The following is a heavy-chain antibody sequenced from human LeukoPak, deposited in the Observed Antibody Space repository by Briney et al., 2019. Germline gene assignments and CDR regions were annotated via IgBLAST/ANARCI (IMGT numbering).Heavy chain of an antibody. CDR2: IYYSGST. CDR1: GGSISSGGYS. V-gene: IGHV4-30-2*01. CDR3: ARDEAHRSSPYYFDY. J-gene: IGHJ4*02. Sequence: SETLSLTCAVSGGSISSGGYSWSWIRQPPGKGLEWIGYIYYSGSTYYNPSLKSRVTISVDTSKNQFSLKLSFVTAADTAVYYCARDEAHRSSPYYFDYWGQGTLVTVSS. D-gene: IGHD6-13*01.